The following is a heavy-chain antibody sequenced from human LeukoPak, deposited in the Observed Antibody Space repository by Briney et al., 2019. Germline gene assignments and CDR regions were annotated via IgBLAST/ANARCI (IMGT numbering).Heavy chain of an antibody. J-gene: IGHJ4*02. CDR1: GFTFSSYS. CDR3: AKYYASRSRSFDF. Sequence: GGSLRLSCAASGFTFSSYSMTWVRQAPGKGLEWVSVIGSGADTYYADSVIGRFTISRGNSKNTLYLQMNSLRAEDTAVYYCAKYYASRSRSFDFWGQGTLVTVSS. D-gene: IGHD3-10*01. V-gene: IGHV3-23*01. CDR2: IGSGADT.